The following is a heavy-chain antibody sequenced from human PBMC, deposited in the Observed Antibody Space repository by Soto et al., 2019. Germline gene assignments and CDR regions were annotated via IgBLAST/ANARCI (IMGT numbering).Heavy chain of an antibody. J-gene: IGHJ3*02. CDR3: ATVRGYRQDFDAFDI. Sequence: QVQLVESGGGVVQPGRSLRLSCVASGFSFSNYAMHWVRQAPGKGLEWVAVISYDGSNKYYADSVKGRFTISRDNSKNTIYLQMNKLRTEDTAVYYCATVRGYRQDFDAFDIWGQGTMVTVSS. D-gene: IGHD3-16*02. CDR1: GFSFSNYA. V-gene: IGHV3-30-3*01. CDR2: ISYDGSNK.